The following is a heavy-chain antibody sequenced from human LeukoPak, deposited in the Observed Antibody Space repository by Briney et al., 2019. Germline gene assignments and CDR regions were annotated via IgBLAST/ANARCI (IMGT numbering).Heavy chain of an antibody. J-gene: IGHJ5*02. V-gene: IGHV1-2*02. CDR3: ARGSFLGTSSWFDP. D-gene: IGHD2-8*01. CDR1: GYTFTGYY. Sequence: ASVKVSCKASGYTFTGYYMHWVRQAPGQGLEWMGWINPNSGGTNYAQKFQGRVTMTRDTSLNTIYMELRSLRLDDTAVYFCARGSFLGTSSWFDPWGQGTLVTVSS. CDR2: INPNSGGT.